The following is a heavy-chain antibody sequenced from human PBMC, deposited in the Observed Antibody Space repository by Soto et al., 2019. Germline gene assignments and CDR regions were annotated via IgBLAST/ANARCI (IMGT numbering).Heavy chain of an antibody. J-gene: IGHJ4*02. CDR1: GFTFGRYA. CDR3: APNWNFDY. V-gene: IGHV3-23*01. CDR2: ITGTGGSS. Sequence: PGGSLRLSCTASGFTFGRYAMTWVRQAPGKGLEWVSAITGTGGSSFYADSVKGRFTISRDNFQKTLYLQMNSLITDDTAVYYCAPNWNFDYWGQGTLVTVSS. D-gene: IGHD2-8*01.